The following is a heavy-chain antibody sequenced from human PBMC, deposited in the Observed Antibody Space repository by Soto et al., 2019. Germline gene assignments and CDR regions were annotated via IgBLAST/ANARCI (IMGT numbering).Heavy chain of an antibody. D-gene: IGHD3-22*01. CDR2: IWYDGNYK. CDR1: GFTFSSYG. V-gene: IGHV3-33*01. CDR3: ARPHSSGYYSDAFDI. Sequence: QVQLVESGGGVVQPGRSLRLSCAASGFTFSSYGMHWVRQAPGKGLEWVAVIWYDGNYKYYADSVKGRFTISRDNSKNTLFLQMNSLRAEDTAVYYCARPHSSGYYSDAFDIWGQGTMVTDSS. J-gene: IGHJ3*02.